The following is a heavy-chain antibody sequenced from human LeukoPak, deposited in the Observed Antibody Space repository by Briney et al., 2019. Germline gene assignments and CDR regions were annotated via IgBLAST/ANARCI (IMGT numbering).Heavy chain of an antibody. CDR1: GYTFTGYY. J-gene: IGHJ4*02. CDR2: INPNSGGT. D-gene: IGHD2-2*01. V-gene: IGHV1-2*02. CDR3: ARESGGCSSTSCFKIGFDY. Sequence: ASVKVSCKASGYTFTGYYMHWVRQAPGQGLEWMGWINPNSGGTNYAQKFQGRVTMTRDTSISTAYMELSRLRSDDTAVHYCARESGGCSSTSCFKIGFDYWGQGTLVTVSS.